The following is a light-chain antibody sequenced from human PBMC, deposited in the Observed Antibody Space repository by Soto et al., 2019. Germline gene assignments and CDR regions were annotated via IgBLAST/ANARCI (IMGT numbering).Light chain of an antibody. CDR2: GAS. CDR1: QSVSSN. J-gene: IGKJ5*01. CDR3: QQRSNWPPIT. V-gene: IGKV3-11*01. Sequence: IVMTQSPATLSVSPGERATLSCRASQSVSSNLAWYQHKPGQAPRLLIYGASNRATGIPARFSGSGSGTDFTLTISSLEPEDFAVYYCQQRSNWPPITFGQGTRLAIK.